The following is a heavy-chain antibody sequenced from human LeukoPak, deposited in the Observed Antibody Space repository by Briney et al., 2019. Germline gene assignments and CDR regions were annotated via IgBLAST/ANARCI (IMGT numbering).Heavy chain of an antibody. V-gene: IGHV5-51*01. CDR1: RYSFTSYW. CDR2: IYPGDSDT. D-gene: IGHD2-8*01. CDR3: ARFFYCTNGVCYASDDAFDI. J-gene: IGHJ3*02. Sequence: GESLKISCKGSRYSFTSYWIGWVRQMPGKGLEWMGIIYPGDSDTRYSPSFQGQVTISADKSISTAYLQWSSLKASDTAMYYCARFFYCTNGVCYASDDAFDIWGQGAMVTVSS.